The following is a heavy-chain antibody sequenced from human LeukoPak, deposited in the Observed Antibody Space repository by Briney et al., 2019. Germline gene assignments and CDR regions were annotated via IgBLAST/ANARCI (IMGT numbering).Heavy chain of an antibody. V-gene: IGHV3-30*12. J-gene: IGHJ6*03. CDR1: GFTFSSYG. Sequence: GGSLRLSCAASGFTFSSYGIHWVRQAPGKGLEWVADSSFDGNSLFNADSVKGRFTISRDNAKNSLYLQMNSLRAEDTAVYYCARAKDGSGSYYYYYYYYMDVWGKGTTVTVSS. D-gene: IGHD3-10*01. CDR2: SSFDGNSL. CDR3: ARAKDGSGSYYYYYYYYMDV.